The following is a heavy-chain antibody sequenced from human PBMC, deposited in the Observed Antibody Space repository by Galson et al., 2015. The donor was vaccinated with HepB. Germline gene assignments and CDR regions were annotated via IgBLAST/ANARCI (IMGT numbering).Heavy chain of an antibody. Sequence: SVKVSCKASGYTFTSYYMHWVRQAPGQGLEWMGIINPSGGSTSYAQKLQGRVTMTRDTSTSTVYMELSSLRSEDTAVYYCARDSSSGAVAGGIDYWGQGTLVTVSS. CDR2: INPSGGST. CDR1: GYTFTSYY. CDR3: ARDSSSGAVAGGIDY. V-gene: IGHV1-46*04. D-gene: IGHD6-19*01. J-gene: IGHJ4*02.